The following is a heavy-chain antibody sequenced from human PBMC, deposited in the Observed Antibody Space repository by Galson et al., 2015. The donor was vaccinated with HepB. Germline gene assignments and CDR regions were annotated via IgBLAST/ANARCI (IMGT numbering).Heavy chain of an antibody. Sequence: SLRLSCAASGFTFSNYPMQWVRQAPGKGLEWVAVISHDGSNKYYGDTVKGRFTISRDNSKNTLSLQMNSLRAEDTAVYYCARRRLDDSSGYYFDYWGQGTLVTVSS. CDR1: GFTFSNYP. D-gene: IGHD3-22*01. CDR2: ISHDGSNK. J-gene: IGHJ4*02. CDR3: ARRRLDDSSGYYFDY. V-gene: IGHV3-30-3*01.